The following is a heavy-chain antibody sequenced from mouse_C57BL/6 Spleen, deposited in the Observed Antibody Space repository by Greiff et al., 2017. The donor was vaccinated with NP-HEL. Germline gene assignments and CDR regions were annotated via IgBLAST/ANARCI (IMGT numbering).Heavy chain of an antibody. CDR3: ARAVTTVDYYFDY. CDR1: GYTFTDYN. D-gene: IGHD1-1*01. Sequence: VQLQQSGPELVKPGASVKMSCKASGYTFTDYNMHWVKQSHGKSLEWIGYINPNNGGTSYNQKFKGKATLTVNKSSSTAYMELRSLTSEDSAVYYCARAVTTVDYYFDYWGQGTTLTVSS. CDR2: INPNNGGT. J-gene: IGHJ2*01. V-gene: IGHV1-22*01.